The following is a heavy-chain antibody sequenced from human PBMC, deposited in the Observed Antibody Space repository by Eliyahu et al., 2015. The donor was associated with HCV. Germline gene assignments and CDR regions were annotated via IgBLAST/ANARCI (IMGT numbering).Heavy chain of an antibody. D-gene: IGHD4-11*01. Sequence: DSVKGRFTISRDNSKNTLYLQMSSLRAEDTAVYYCVPRYSKWDYYYYGMDVWGQGTTVTVSS. J-gene: IGHJ6*02. V-gene: IGHV3-64D*09. CDR3: VPRYSKWDYYYYGMDV.